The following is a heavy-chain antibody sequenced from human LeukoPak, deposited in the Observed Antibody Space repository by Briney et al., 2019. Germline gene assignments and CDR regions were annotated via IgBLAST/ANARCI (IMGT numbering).Heavy chain of an antibody. J-gene: IGHJ4*02. V-gene: IGHV4-39*01. D-gene: IGHD6-19*01. CDR2: IYYSGST. Sequence: SETLSLTCTVSGGSISSSSYYWGWIRQPPGKGLGWIGSIYYSGSTYYNPSLKSRVTISVDTSKNQFSLKQNSVTAADTAVYYSARQSYSSGWDEWKYYFDYWGQGTLVTVSS. CDR1: GGSISSSSYY. CDR3: ARQSYSSGWDEWKYYFDY.